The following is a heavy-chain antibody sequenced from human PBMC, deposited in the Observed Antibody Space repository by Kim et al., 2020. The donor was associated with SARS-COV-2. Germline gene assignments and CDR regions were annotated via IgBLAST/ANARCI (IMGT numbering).Heavy chain of an antibody. J-gene: IGHJ6*02. V-gene: IGHV1-3*01. D-gene: IGHD6-19*01. Sequence: YAQKFQGSVTITRDTSASTAYMELSSLRSEDTAVYYCARAVAYYYYGMDVWGQGTTVTVSS. CDR3: ARAVAYYYYGMDV.